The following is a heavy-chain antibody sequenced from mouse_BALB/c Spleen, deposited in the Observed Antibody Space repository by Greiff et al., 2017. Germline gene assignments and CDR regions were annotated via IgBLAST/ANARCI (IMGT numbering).Heavy chain of an antibody. V-gene: IGHV1-14*01. CDR2: INPYNDGT. CDR1: GYTFTSYV. D-gene: IGHD2-4*01. CDR3: ARSDYDGGWFAY. J-gene: IGHJ3*01. Sequence: EVKLMESGPELVKPGASVKMSCKASGYTFTSYVMHWVKQKPGQGLEWIGYINPYNDGTKYNEKFKGKATLTSDKSSSTAYMELSSLTSEDSAVYYCARSDYDGGWFAYWGQGTLVTVSA.